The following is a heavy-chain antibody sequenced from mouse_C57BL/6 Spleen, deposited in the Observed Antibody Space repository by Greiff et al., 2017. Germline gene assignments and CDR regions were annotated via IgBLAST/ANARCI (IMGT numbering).Heavy chain of an antibody. CDR2: IDPEDGET. CDR3: ALTTVVATRYFDV. D-gene: IGHD1-1*01. CDR1: GFNINDYY. J-gene: IGHJ1*03. V-gene: IGHV14-2*01. Sequence: VQLQQSGAELVKPGASVTLSCTASGFNINDYYMHWVKQRTEQGLEWIGRIDPEDGETKDAPKFQGKATITADTSSNTAYLQLSSLTSEDTAVYYCALTTVVATRYFDVWGTGTTVTVSS.